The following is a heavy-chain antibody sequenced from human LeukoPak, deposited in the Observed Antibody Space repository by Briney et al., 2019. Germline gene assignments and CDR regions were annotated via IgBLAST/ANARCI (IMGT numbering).Heavy chain of an antibody. CDR3: ARVGPEPYYDFWSGYPITLDY. CDR1: XGSISXYY. Sequence: TLSLTCTXXXGSISXYYWSWIRQPPGKGLEWSGYIYYSGSTNYNPSLQRRVTISLPPSKNQFSLKLSSVTAADTAVYYCARVGPEPYYDFWSGYPITLDYWGQGTLVTVSS. D-gene: IGHD3-3*01. V-gene: IGHV4-59*01. J-gene: IGHJ4*02. CDR2: IYYSGST.